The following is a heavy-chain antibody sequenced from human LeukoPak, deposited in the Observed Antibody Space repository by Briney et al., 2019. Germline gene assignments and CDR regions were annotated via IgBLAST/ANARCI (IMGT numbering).Heavy chain of an antibody. D-gene: IGHD2-15*01. CDR2: ISGPGGGT. CDR3: AKGTRVVVAAKGYSFDY. J-gene: IGHJ4*02. Sequence: GGSLRLSCAAYGFTFSSYAMSWVRQGPGKGLEWVSGISGPGGGTYYADSVRGRFTISRDNSKNTLYMQMNTLRAEDTPVYYCAKGTRVVVAAKGYSFDYWGQGTLVTVSS. CDR1: GFTFSSYA. V-gene: IGHV3-23*01.